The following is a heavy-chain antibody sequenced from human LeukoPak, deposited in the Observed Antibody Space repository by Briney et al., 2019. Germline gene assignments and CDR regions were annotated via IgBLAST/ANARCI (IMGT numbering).Heavy chain of an antibody. J-gene: IGHJ4*02. D-gene: IGHD6-13*01. V-gene: IGHV3-30*04. CDR2: ISYDGSNK. CDR3: AKSPYSSTWTSHFDS. Sequence: GGSLRLSCAASGFTFSSYAMHWVRQAPGKGLEWVAVISYDGSNKYYADSAKGRFTISRDNSKNTLFLQMNSLRANDTAVYYCAKSPYSSTWTSHFDSWGQGTLVTVSS. CDR1: GFTFSSYA.